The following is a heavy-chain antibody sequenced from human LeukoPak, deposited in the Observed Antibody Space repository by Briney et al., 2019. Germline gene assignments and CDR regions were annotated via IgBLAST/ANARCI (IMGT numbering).Heavy chain of an antibody. Sequence: GGSLRLSCAASGFTFSTYAVNWVRQAPGKGLEWVSAISGGGGSTYYADSVKGRFTISRDNAKNSLYLQVNSLRAEDTAVYYCARDRFLEWLSPDDAFDIWGQGTMVTVSS. D-gene: IGHD3-3*01. V-gene: IGHV3-21*01. J-gene: IGHJ3*02. CDR1: GFTFSTYA. CDR2: ISGGGGST. CDR3: ARDRFLEWLSPDDAFDI.